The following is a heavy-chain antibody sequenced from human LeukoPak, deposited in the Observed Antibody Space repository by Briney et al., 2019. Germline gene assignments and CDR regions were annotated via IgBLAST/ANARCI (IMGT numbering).Heavy chain of an antibody. Sequence: ASVKVSCKASGFTFTSYDINWVRQATGQGLEWMGWMNPNNGNTGYAQKFQGRVTMTRDTSISTAYMELRSLRSEDAAVYYCVRDGEGVAISVDYWFDPWGQGTLVTVSS. CDR3: VRDGEGVAISVDYWFDP. CDR1: GFTFTSYD. J-gene: IGHJ5*02. CDR2: MNPNNGNT. D-gene: IGHD3-10*01. V-gene: IGHV1-8*01.